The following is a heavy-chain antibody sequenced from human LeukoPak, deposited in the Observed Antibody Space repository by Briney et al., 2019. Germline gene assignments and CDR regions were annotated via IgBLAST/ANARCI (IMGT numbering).Heavy chain of an antibody. CDR3: ARVGPSGLAVAGTQYFQH. J-gene: IGHJ1*01. Sequence: GGSLGLSCAASGFTFSSYWMHWVRQAPGKGLVWVSRINSDESSTIYADSVKGRFTISRDNAKNTLYLQMNSLRADDTAVYYCARVGPSGLAVAGTQYFQHWGQGTLVSVSS. CDR2: INSDESST. D-gene: IGHD6-19*01. CDR1: GFTFSSYW. V-gene: IGHV3-74*01.